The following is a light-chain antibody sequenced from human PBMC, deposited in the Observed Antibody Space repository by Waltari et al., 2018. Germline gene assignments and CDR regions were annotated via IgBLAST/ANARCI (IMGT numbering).Light chain of an antibody. J-gene: IGLJ3*02. CDR2: GNN. V-gene: IGLV1-40*01. Sequence: QSVLTHPPSVSGAPGQRVPISCTGFSSHIGAGFAVHWYQQLPGTAPNPLNYGNNNRPSGVPDRFSGSKSGTSASLAITGLQAEDEADYYCQSYGSDWVFGGGTKLTVL. CDR3: QSYGSDWV. CDR1: SSHIGAGFA.